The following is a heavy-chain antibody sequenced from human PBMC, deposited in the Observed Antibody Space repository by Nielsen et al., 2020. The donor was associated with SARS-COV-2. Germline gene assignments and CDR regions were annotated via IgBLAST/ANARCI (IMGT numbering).Heavy chain of an antibody. CDR2: IIPIFGTA. V-gene: IGHV1-69*13. J-gene: IGHJ6*03. Sequence: SVKVSCKASGYTFTSYGISWVRQAPGQGLEWMGGIIPIFGTANYAQKFQGRVTITADESTSTAYMELSSLRSEDTAVYYCAREVDYYMDVWGKGTTVTVSS. CDR3: AREVDYYMDV. CDR1: GYTFTSYG.